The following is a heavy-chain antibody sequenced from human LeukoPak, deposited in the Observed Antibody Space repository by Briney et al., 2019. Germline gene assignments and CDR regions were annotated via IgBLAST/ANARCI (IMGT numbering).Heavy chain of an antibody. CDR3: AICARSSAGYYYYYMDF. D-gene: IGHD6-25*01. J-gene: IGHJ6*03. V-gene: IGHV1-69*05. CDR2: IIPIFGTT. Sequence: ASVKVSCKASGGTFTSYAISWVRQAPGQRLEWMGGIIPIFGTTNYAQKFQGRVTITTDESTSTAYIDLSSLRSEDTAVYYCAICARSSAGYYYYYMDFWGKGPTVTVSS. CDR1: GGTFTSYA.